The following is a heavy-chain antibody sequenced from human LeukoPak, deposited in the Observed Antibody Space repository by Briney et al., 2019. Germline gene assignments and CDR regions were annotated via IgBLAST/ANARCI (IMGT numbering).Heavy chain of an antibody. CDR3: ARGRIAADF. J-gene: IGHJ4*02. CDR1: GGSISSGSYY. D-gene: IGHD6-13*01. V-gene: IGHV4-61*02. Sequence: SETLSLTCTVSGGSISSGSYYWSWIRQPAGKGLEWIGRIYTSGSTNYNPSLKSRVTISVDTSKNQFSLKLSSVTAADTAVYYCARGRIAADFWGQGTLVTVSS. CDR2: IYTSGST.